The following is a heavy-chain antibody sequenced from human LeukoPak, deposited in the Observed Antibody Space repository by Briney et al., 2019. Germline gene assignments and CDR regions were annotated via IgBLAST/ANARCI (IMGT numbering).Heavy chain of an antibody. CDR1: GFTFSNYA. Sequence: GGSLRLSCAASGFTFSNYAMHWVRQAPGKGLEWVSSISGTGDVSKYADSVKGRFTISRDNSKNTLYLQVNSLRAEETAVYYCAKAFVPYYYGMDVWGQGTTVTVS. J-gene: IGHJ6*02. CDR2: ISGTGDVS. D-gene: IGHD2/OR15-2a*01. V-gene: IGHV3-23*01. CDR3: AKAFVPYYYGMDV.